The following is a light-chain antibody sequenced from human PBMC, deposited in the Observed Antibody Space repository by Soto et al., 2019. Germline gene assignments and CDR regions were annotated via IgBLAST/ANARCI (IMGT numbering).Light chain of an antibody. CDR3: QQYENLPT. CDR2: DAS. V-gene: IGKV1-33*01. Sequence: DIQMTQSPSSLSASVGDRVTITCQASQDISNYLNWYQQKPGKAPKLLIYDASNLEAGVSSRFRGSGSGTDFTFTISRLQPEDIATYYCQQYENLPTFGQGTRLEIK. J-gene: IGKJ5*01. CDR1: QDISNY.